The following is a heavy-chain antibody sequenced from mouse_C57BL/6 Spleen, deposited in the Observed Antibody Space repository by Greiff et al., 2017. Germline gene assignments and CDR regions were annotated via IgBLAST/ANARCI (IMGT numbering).Heavy chain of an antibody. V-gene: IGHV1-85*01. D-gene: IGHD2-4*01. CDR2: IYPSGGST. J-gene: IGHJ3*01. CDR3: TRAVYYESPSFAY. Sequence: VQLHQSGPELVKPGASVKLSCKASGYTFTSYDINWVKQRPGQGLEWIGWIYPSGGSTKYNEKFKGKATLTVDTSSSTAYMELHSLTSEYSAVYFGTRAVYYESPSFAYWGQGTLVTVSA. CDR1: GYTFTSYD.